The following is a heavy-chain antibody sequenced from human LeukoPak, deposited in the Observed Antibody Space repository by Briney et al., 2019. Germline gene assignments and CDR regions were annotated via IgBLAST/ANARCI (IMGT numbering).Heavy chain of an antibody. CDR3: AREDILTGAGYYMDV. Sequence: PSETLSLTCTVSGGSISSYYWSWIRQPAGKGLEWIGRIYTSGSTNYNPSLKSRVTMSVDTSKNQFSLKLSSVTAADTAVYYCAREDILTGAGYYMDVWGKGTTVTVSS. D-gene: IGHD3-9*01. V-gene: IGHV4-4*07. J-gene: IGHJ6*03. CDR2: IYTSGST. CDR1: GGSISSYY.